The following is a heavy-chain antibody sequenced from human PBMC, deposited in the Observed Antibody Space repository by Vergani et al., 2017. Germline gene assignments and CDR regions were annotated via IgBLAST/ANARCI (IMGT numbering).Heavy chain of an antibody. CDR2: IYYSGST. D-gene: IGHD3-22*01. Sequence: QVQLQESGPGLVKPSQTLSLTCTVSGGSISSGGYYWSWIRQHPGKGLEWIGYIYYSGSTYYNPSLKSLVTISVDTSKNQFSLKLSSVTAADTAVYYCARQARNYDSSGCSGWFDPWGQGTLVTVSS. CDR3: ARQARNYDSSGCSGWFDP. CDR1: GGSISSGGYY. V-gene: IGHV4-31*01. J-gene: IGHJ5*02.